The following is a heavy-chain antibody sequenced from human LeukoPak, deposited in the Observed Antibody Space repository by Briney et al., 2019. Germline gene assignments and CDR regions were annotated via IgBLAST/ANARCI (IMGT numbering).Heavy chain of an antibody. J-gene: IGHJ4*02. CDR3: ARGGNTALDY. Sequence: PGGSLRLSCAASRFTVSSNYMSWVRQAPGKGLEWVSVIYSGGSTYYADSVKGRFTISRDNSKNTLYLQMNSLRAEDTAVYYCARGGNTALDYWGQGTLVTVSS. V-gene: IGHV3-66*01. D-gene: IGHD5-18*01. CDR2: IYSGGST. CDR1: RFTVSSNY.